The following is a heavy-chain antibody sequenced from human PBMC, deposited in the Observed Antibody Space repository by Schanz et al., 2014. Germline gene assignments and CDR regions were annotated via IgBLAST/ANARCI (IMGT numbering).Heavy chain of an antibody. J-gene: IGHJ6*04. V-gene: IGHV3-23*01. CDR1: GFTFSIYG. D-gene: IGHD2-2*01. Sequence: EVQLLESGGGLVQPGGSLRLSCAASGFTFSIYGMSWVRQAPGKGLEWVSGMSGSGSTADYADSVKGRFTISRDNSRKTLYLQMNGLRAEDTAVYFCARDLSSLIQGDVWGKGTTVTVSS. CDR2: MSGSGSTA. CDR3: ARDLSSLIQGDV.